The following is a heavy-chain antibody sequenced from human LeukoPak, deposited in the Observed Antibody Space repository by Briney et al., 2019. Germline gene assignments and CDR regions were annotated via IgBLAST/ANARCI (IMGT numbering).Heavy chain of an antibody. CDR2: IYYSGST. V-gene: IGHV4-39*07. D-gene: IGHD2-21*02. Sequence: SETLSLICTVSGGSISSSSYYWGWIRQPPGKGLEWIGSIYYSGSTYYNPSLKSRVTISVDTSKNQFSLKLSSVTAADTAVYYCAGEQAGFVVVTAIPYYFDYWGQGTLVTVSS. CDR3: AGEQAGFVVVTAIPYYFDY. J-gene: IGHJ4*02. CDR1: GGSISSSSYY.